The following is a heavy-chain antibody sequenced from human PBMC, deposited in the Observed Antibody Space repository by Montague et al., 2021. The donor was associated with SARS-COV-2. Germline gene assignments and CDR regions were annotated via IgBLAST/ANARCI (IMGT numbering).Heavy chain of an antibody. D-gene: IGHD4-17*01. J-gene: IGHJ5*02. CDR3: TRDRDYGDYLNWFNP. Sequence: SLRLSCAASGFTLSSYRMSWVRQAPGKGLKWVANIRQNRSDKYYXDSVRGRFTIFRDNAKNSLYVQMNSLTAADTGVYYCTRDRDYGDYLNWFNPWGQGTLVTVSS. CDR1: GFTLSSYR. CDR2: IRQNRSDK. V-gene: IGHV3-7*01.